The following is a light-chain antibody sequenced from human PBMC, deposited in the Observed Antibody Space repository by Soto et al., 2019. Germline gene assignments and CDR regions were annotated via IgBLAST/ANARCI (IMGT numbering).Light chain of an antibody. CDR3: QQYNNWPPVT. Sequence: EIVLTQSPATLSVSPGERATFSCRASQSVSSNLAWYQQKPGQAPRLLIYGASTRATGIPARFSGSGSGTEFTLTISSLQSEDFAVYYCQQYNNWPPVTFGGGTKVDIK. V-gene: IGKV3-15*01. CDR2: GAS. CDR1: QSVSSN. J-gene: IGKJ4*01.